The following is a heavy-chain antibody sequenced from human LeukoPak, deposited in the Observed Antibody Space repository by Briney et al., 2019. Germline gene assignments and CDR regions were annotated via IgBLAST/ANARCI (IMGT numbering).Heavy chain of an antibody. V-gene: IGHV1-18*01. CDR1: GYTFTSYG. Sequence: ASVKVSCKASGYTFTSYGISWVRQAPGQGREGMGWISAYNGNTNYAQKLQGRVTMTTDTSKSTAYMEMRSLRSDDTAVYYCARLPDSGSSFGWDIWGQGTMVTVSS. J-gene: IGHJ3*02. D-gene: IGHD1-26*01. CDR2: ISAYNGNT. CDR3: ARLPDSGSSFGWDI.